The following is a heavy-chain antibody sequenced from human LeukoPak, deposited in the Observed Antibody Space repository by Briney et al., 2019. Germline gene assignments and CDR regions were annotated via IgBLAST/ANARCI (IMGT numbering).Heavy chain of an antibody. CDR2: ISSSSSYI. J-gene: IGHJ4*02. CDR3: ARDLSLDYGECFDY. V-gene: IGHV3-21*01. D-gene: IGHD4-17*01. CDR1: GFTFSSYS. Sequence: GGSLRLSCAASGFTFSSYSMNWVRQAPGKGLEWVSSISSSSSYIYYADSVKGRFTISRDNAKNSLYLQMNSLRAEDTAVYYCARDLSLDYGECFDYWGQGTLVTVSS.